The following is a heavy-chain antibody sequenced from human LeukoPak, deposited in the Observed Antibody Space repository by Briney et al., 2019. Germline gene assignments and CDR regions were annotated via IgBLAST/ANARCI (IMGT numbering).Heavy chain of an antibody. CDR3: AREPYYYDSSGYYYS. J-gene: IGHJ5*02. Sequence: ASVKVSCKASGGTFSSYAISWVRQAPGQGLEWMGGIIPIFGTANYAQKFQGRVTITADESTSTAYMELSSLRSEDTAVYYCAREPYYYDSSGYYYSWGQGTLVTVSS. CDR1: GGTFSSYA. V-gene: IGHV1-69*01. CDR2: IIPIFGTA. D-gene: IGHD3-22*01.